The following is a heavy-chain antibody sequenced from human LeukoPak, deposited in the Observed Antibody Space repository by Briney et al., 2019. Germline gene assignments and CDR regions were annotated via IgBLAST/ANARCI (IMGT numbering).Heavy chain of an antibody. CDR1: GGTFSSYA. V-gene: IGHV1-69*05. J-gene: IGHJ4*02. CDR2: IIPIFGTA. D-gene: IGHD6-19*01. Sequence: ASVKVSCKASGGTFSSYAISWVRQATGQGLEWMGGIIPIFGTANYAQKFQGRVTITTDESTSTAYMELSSLRSEDTAVYYCASRVELSSGWYSVDYWGQGTLVTVSS. CDR3: ASRVELSSGWYSVDY.